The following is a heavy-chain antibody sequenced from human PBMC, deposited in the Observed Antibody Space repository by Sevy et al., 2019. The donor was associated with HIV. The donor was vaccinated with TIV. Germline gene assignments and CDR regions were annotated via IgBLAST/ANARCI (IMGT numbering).Heavy chain of an antibody. CDR3: AKDLCGRYDH. J-gene: IGHJ4*02. D-gene: IGHD2-21*01. CDR1: GFTFNTFW. V-gene: IGHV3-74*01. CDR2: INEDGSTT. Sequence: GGSLRLSCEVSGFTFNTFWMHWVRQAPGKGLVWVSRINEDGSTTDYADSVKGRSSTSRDNAKNTLYRQMNSLGVDDTAVYYCAKDLCGRYDHWGQGTLVTVSS.